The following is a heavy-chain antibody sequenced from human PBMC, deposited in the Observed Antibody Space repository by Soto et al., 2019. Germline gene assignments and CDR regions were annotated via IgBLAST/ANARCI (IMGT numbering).Heavy chain of an antibody. CDR1: GFTFSSYA. D-gene: IGHD3-16*02. J-gene: IGHJ4*02. V-gene: IGHV3-74*02. CDR3: ARAPHYDYIWGSYRYDFDY. CDR2: INSDGSST. Sequence: VQLVESGGGVVQPGRSLRLSCAASGFTFSSYAMHWVRQAPGKGLVWVSRINSDGSSTSYADSVKGRFTISRDNAKNTLYLQMNSLRAEDTAVYYCARAPHYDYIWGSYRYDFDYWGQGTLVTVSS.